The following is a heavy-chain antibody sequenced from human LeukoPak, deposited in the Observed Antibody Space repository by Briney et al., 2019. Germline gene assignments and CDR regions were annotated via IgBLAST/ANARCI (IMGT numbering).Heavy chain of an antibody. CDR3: AKDRVSTTPLE. Sequence: PGGSLRLSCAASGFTFSSYYMSCVRQAPGKGLEWFSAISGSGGSTYYADSVKGRFTISRDNSKNTLYLQMNSLRAEDTAVYYCAKDRVSTTPLEWGQGTLVTVSS. V-gene: IGHV3-23*01. CDR2: ISGSGGST. D-gene: IGHD2-15*01. CDR1: GFTFSSYY. J-gene: IGHJ4*02.